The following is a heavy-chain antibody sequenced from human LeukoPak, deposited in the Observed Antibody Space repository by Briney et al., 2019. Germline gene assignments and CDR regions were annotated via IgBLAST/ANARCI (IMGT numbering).Heavy chain of an antibody. CDR2: IYYTGSI. Sequence: SETLSLTCTVSDGSITNYDWSWVRQPPGKGLEWIGYIYYTGSINYNSSLKSRITISVDASKNQFSLKLSSVTAADTAVYYCARDSRGDILTGAHAFDIWGQGTMVTVSS. V-gene: IGHV4-59*13. J-gene: IGHJ3*02. CDR3: ARDSRGDILTGAHAFDI. CDR1: DGSITNYD. D-gene: IGHD3-9*01.